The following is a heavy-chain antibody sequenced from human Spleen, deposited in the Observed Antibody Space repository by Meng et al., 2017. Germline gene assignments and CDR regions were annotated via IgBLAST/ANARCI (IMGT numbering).Heavy chain of an antibody. D-gene: IGHD2-21*01. J-gene: IGHJ4*02. V-gene: IGHV4-34*01. CDR2: INHRGST. Sequence: SETLSLTCAVSGGSFSDYYWTWIRQPPGKGLEWIGEINHRGSTKYNLSLKSRVTISVDTSKSQFSLNLSSVTAADTAVYYCARGGRRTVVVGRGGAAFDYWGQGMLVTVSS. CDR1: GGSFSDYY. CDR3: ARGGRRTVVVGRGGAAFDY.